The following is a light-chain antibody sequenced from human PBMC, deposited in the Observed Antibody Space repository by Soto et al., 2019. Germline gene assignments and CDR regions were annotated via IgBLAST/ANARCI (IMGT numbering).Light chain of an antibody. Sequence: IQLTQSPSFLSASVGDRVTITCRASQGISSYLAWYQQKPGKAPKLLIYAASTLQSGVPSRFSGSGSGTEFTLTISSLQPEDFATYYCQQDLRPPLTFGPGTKVDIK. CDR2: AAS. CDR3: QQDLRPPLT. V-gene: IGKV1-9*01. J-gene: IGKJ3*01. CDR1: QGISSY.